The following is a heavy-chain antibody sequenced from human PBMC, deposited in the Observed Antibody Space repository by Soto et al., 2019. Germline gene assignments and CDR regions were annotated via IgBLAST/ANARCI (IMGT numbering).Heavy chain of an antibody. J-gene: IGHJ4*02. V-gene: IGHV4-30-2*01. CDR3: ARIFGSGWDYYFDY. CDR1: GGSISSGG. D-gene: IGHD6-19*01. CDR2: IHHSGSS. Sequence: SETLSLTCAVSGGSISSGGAGSGSHQGRAWSGSGIGYIHHSGSSHHNPSLRSGVTISVDTSKNQFSLKLSSVTAADTAVYYCARIFGSGWDYYFDYWGQGTLVTVSS.